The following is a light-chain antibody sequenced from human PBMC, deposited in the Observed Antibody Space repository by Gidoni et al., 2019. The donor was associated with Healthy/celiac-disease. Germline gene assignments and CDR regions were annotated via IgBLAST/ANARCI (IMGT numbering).Light chain of an antibody. J-gene: IGKJ1*01. CDR3: QQLNSYPWT. CDR1: QGISSY. V-gene: IGKV1-9*01. Sequence: IQLTQSPSFLSASVGDRVTSTCRASQGISSYLDWYQQKPGKAPKLLIYAASNLQSGVPSRFSGSGSGTEFTLTISSLQPEDFATYYCQQLNSYPWTFGQGTKVEIK. CDR2: AAS.